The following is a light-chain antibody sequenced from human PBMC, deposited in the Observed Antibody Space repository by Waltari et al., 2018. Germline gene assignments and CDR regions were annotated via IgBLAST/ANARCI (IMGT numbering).Light chain of an antibody. J-gene: IGKJ1*01. CDR1: QSVSSN. V-gene: IGKV3-15*01. CDR2: GAS. CDR3: QQYKNWPWT. Sequence: EIVMTQSPATLSVSPGERATLSCRASQSVSSNVAWYQQKPGQAPRPLIYGASTRATGIPAGLSGSGSGTEFTLTISSLHSEDFAVYYCQQYKNWPWTFGLGTKVEIK.